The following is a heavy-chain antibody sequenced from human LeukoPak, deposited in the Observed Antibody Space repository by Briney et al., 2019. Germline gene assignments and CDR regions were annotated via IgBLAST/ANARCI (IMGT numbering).Heavy chain of an antibody. V-gene: IGHV4-59*01. J-gene: IGHJ6*02. CDR2: IYYSGST. CDR1: GGSISSYY. CDR3: ARAVGGYYTSYYYYGMDV. D-gene: IGHD3-10*01. Sequence: SETLSLTCTVSGGSISSYYWSWIRQPPGKGLEWIGYIYYSGSTNYNPSLKSRVTISVDASKNQFSLKLSSVTAADTAVYYCARAVGGYYTSYYYYGMDVWGQGTTVTVSS.